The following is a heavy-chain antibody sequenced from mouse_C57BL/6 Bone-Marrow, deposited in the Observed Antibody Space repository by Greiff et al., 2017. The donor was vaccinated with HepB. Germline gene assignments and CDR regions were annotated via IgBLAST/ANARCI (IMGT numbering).Heavy chain of an antibody. CDR2: IDSSDSYT. V-gene: IGHV1-50*01. CDR3: AREDPSWFAY. Sequence: QVQLQQPGAELVKPGASVKLSCKASGYTFTSYWMQWVKQRPGQGLEWIGEIDSSDSYTNYNQKFKGKATLTVDTSSSTAYMQLSSLTYEDSAVYYCAREDPSWFAYWGQGTLVTVSA. CDR1: GYTFTSYW. J-gene: IGHJ3*01.